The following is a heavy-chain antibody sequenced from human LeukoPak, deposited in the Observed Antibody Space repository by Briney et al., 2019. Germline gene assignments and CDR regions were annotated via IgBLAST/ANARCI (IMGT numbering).Heavy chain of an antibody. CDR1: GYTFTSYG. D-gene: IGHD3-10*01. CDR3: ARDSPVRGAFVGIPVTVVYYGMDV. Sequence: SVKVSCKASGYTFTSYGISWVRQAPGQGLEWMGWISAYNGNTNYAQKLQGRVTMTTDTSTSTAYMELRSLRSDDTAVYYCARDSPVRGAFVGIPVTVVYYGMDVWGQGTTVTVSS. V-gene: IGHV1-18*01. CDR2: ISAYNGNT. J-gene: IGHJ6*02.